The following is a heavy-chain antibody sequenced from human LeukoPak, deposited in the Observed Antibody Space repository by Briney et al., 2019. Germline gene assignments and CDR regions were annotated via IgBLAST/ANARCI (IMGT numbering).Heavy chain of an antibody. V-gene: IGHV4-61*02. Sequence: SETLSLTCTVSGGSISSGSYYWSWIRQPAWKGLEWIGRIYTSGSTNYNPSLKSRVTISVDTSKNQFSLKLSSVTAADTAVYYCAREIAVAGLDYWGQGTLVTVSS. CDR2: IYTSGST. D-gene: IGHD6-19*01. J-gene: IGHJ4*02. CDR1: GGSISSGSYY. CDR3: AREIAVAGLDY.